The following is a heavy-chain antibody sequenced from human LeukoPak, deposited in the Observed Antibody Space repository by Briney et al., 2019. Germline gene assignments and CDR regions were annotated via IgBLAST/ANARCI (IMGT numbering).Heavy chain of an antibody. Sequence: PGGSLRLSCAASGFTFSTYAMSWVRQAPGKGLEWVSGISAGGSTSCADSVKGRFTISRDNSKNALFLQMNGLRADDTAVYYCARVGLGSGNYYYLFDFWGQGTLVTVSS. CDR1: GFTFSTYA. CDR2: ISAGGST. CDR3: ARVGLGSGNYYYLFDF. D-gene: IGHD1-26*01. V-gene: IGHV3-23*01. J-gene: IGHJ4*02.